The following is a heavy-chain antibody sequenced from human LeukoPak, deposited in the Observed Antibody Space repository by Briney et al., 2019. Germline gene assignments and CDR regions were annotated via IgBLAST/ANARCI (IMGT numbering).Heavy chain of an antibody. CDR3: ARASFIIVVVPAAPYYYYGMDV. D-gene: IGHD2-2*01. Sequence: ASVKVSCKASGGTFSSYAISWVRQAPGQGLEWVGGIIPIFGTANYAQKFQGRVTITADESTSTAYMELSSLRSEDTAVYYCARASFIIVVVPAAPYYYYGMDVWGQGTTVTVSS. V-gene: IGHV1-69*13. CDR1: GGTFSSYA. CDR2: IIPIFGTA. J-gene: IGHJ6*02.